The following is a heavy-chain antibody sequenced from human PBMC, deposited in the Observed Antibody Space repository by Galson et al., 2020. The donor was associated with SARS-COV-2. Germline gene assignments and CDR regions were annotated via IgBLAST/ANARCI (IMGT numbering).Heavy chain of an antibody. CDR3: ARGYSSSWYFG. CDR1: GYSISSGYY. D-gene: IGHD6-13*01. Sequence: SETLSLTCAVSGYSISSGYYWGWIRRPPGKRLEWIGSIYHSGSTYYTPSLKSRVTISVDTSKNQFSLKLSSVTAADTAVYYCARGYSSSWYFGWGQGTLVTVSS. V-gene: IGHV4-38-2*01. J-gene: IGHJ4*02. CDR2: IYHSGST.